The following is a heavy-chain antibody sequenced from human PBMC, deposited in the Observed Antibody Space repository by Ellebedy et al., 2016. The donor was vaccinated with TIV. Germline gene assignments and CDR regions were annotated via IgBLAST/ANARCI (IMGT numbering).Heavy chain of an antibody. CDR1: GYSFTNYG. D-gene: IGHD3-16*01. J-gene: IGHJ4*02. CDR3: ARDGLRLGDSSADDY. Sequence: ASVKVSXKTSGYSFTNYGISWVRQAPGQGLEWLGWISAHNRNTNYAQKLRGRPILTTDTSSSTAYMELRNLGSDDTAVYYCARDGLRLGDSSADDYWGQGTLVTVSS. CDR2: ISAHNRNT. V-gene: IGHV1-18*01.